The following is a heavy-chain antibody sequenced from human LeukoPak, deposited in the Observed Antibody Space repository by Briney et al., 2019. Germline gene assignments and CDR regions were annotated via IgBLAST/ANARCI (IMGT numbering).Heavy chain of an antibody. CDR2: IFYSGSS. CDR1: GGSISSYY. Sequence: SETLSLTCTVSGGSISSYYWSWIRQHPGKGLEWIGYIFYSGSSYYNPSLKSRVTISVDTSMNQFSLKLSSVTAADRAVYYCARGRYCSGSSCYAYFDYWGQGTLVTVDS. V-gene: IGHV4-59*06. J-gene: IGHJ4*02. D-gene: IGHD2-15*01. CDR3: ARGRYCSGSSCYAYFDY.